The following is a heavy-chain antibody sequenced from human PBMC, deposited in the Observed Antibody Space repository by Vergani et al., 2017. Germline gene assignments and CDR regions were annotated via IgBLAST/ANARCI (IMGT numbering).Heavy chain of an antibody. CDR2: INPSGGST. CDR3: ARARGIAARGTNHRGGRGVFWFDP. J-gene: IGHJ5*02. V-gene: IGHV1-46*01. Sequence: QVQLVQSGAEVKKPGASVKVSCKASGYTFTSYYMHWVRQAPGQGLEWMGIINPSGGSTSYEQKFQGRVTMTRDTSTSTVYMELSSLRSEDTAVYYCARARGIAARGTNHRGGRGVFWFDPWGQGTLVTVSS. D-gene: IGHD6-6*01. CDR1: GYTFTSYY.